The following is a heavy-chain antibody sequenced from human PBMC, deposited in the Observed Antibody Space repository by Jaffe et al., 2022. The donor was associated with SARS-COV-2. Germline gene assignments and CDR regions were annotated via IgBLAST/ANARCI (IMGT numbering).Heavy chain of an antibody. CDR1: GYTFTSYA. D-gene: IGHD4-17*01. CDR2: INAGNGNT. V-gene: IGHV1-3*01. J-gene: IGHJ4*02. Sequence: QVQLVQSGAEVKKPGASVKVSCKASGYTFTSYAMHWVRQAPGQRLEWMGWINAGNGNTKYSQKFQGRVTITRDTSASTAYMELSSLRSEDTAVYYCACDYGDYGAFDYWGQGTLVTVSS. CDR3: ACDYGDYGAFDY.